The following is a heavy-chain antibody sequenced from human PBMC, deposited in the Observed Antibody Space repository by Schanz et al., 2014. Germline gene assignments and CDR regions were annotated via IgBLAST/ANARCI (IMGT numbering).Heavy chain of an antibody. CDR3: ARDTFYYDTGADYAVRYFDL. D-gene: IGHD3-22*01. Sequence: QVQLQESGPGLVKPSETLSLTCTVSGGSVSRYYWSWIRQPPGKGLEWLGYIYYIGSPNYNPALKSRVSLSVDTSKNQISLKLSSVTAADTAIYYCARDTFYYDTGADYAVRYFDLWGRGTLVSVSS. J-gene: IGHJ2*01. CDR2: IYYIGSP. CDR1: GGSVSRYY. V-gene: IGHV4-59*02.